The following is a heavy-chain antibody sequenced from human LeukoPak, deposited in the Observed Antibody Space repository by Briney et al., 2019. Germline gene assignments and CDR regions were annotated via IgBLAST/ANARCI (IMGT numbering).Heavy chain of an antibody. CDR2: ISGSSTFT. V-gene: IGHV3-11*05. J-gene: IGHJ2*01. Sequence: GGSLRLSCAASGFTFSDSYMSWIRQAPGKGLEWVSYISGSSTFTNFADSVRGRFTISRVNAKNSLYLQMNGLRVEDTAVYYCARGRELLGWYFDLWGRGTLVTVSS. D-gene: IGHD1-7*01. CDR1: GFTFSDSY. CDR3: ARGRELLGWYFDL.